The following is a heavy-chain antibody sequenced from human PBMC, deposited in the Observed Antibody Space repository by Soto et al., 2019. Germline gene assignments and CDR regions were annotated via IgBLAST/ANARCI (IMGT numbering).Heavy chain of an antibody. Sequence: PSETLSLTCTVSGGSISSSSYYWGWIRQPPGKGLEWIGSIYYSGSTYYNPSLKSRVTISVDTSKNQFSLKLSSVTAADTAVYYCARRRKVTIFHNNWFDPWGQGTLVTVSS. CDR1: GGSISSSSYY. CDR2: IYYSGST. CDR3: ARRRKVTIFHNNWFDP. J-gene: IGHJ5*02. V-gene: IGHV4-39*01. D-gene: IGHD3-3*01.